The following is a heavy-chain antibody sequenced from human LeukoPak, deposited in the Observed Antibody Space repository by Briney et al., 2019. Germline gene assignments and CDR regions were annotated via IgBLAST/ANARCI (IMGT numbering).Heavy chain of an antibody. Sequence: ASVKVSCKASGNTFTNYYVHWVRQAPGQGLEWMGWINPNSGGTNYAQKFQGRVTMTRDTSISTAYMELSRLTSDDTAVYYCARGVSIAVAGVDYWGQGTLVTVSS. CDR1: GNTFTNYY. V-gene: IGHV1-2*02. D-gene: IGHD6-19*01. CDR3: ARGVSIAVAGVDY. CDR2: INPNSGGT. J-gene: IGHJ4*02.